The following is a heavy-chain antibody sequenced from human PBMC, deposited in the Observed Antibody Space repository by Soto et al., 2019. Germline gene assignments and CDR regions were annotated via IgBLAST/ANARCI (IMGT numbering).Heavy chain of an antibody. Sequence: PSETLSLTCTVSGGSISSGDYYWSWIRQPPGKGLEWIGYIYYSGSTYYNPSLKSRVTISEDTSKNQFSLKLSSVTATDTAVYYCARDHRDARLYWFDPWGQGTLVTVSS. CDR1: GGSISSGDYY. CDR2: IYYSGST. CDR3: ARDHRDARLYWFDP. D-gene: IGHD6-6*01. J-gene: IGHJ5*02. V-gene: IGHV4-30-4*01.